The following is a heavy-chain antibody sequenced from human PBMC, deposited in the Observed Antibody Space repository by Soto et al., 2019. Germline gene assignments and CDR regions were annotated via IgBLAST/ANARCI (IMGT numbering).Heavy chain of an antibody. V-gene: IGHV1-18*01. CDR2: ISTYDGNT. D-gene: IGHD3-3*02. CDR3: ARKSSISSWFDP. Sequence: ASVKVSCKASGYTFFTYGITWVRQAPGQGLEWMGWISTYDGNTDYAQKLQGRVTMTTDTSTRTAYMELRSLRSDDTAVYYCARKSSISSWFDPWGLGTLVTV. CDR1: GYTFFTYG. J-gene: IGHJ5*02.